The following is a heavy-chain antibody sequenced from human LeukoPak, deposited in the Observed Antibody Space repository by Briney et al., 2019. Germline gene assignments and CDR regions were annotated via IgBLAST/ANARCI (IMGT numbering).Heavy chain of an antibody. J-gene: IGHJ4*02. CDR1: GFAFSRLA. CDR3: AKDARRTNGWYFFDY. D-gene: IGHD6-19*01. CDR2: ISDSGSLT. V-gene: IGHV3-23*01. Sequence: GGSLRLSCAASGFAFSRLAMGWVRQAPGKGLEWVSVISDSGSLTYYADSVKGRFTISRDNSKNTLFLQMNGLRAEDTAVYYCAKDARRTNGWYFFDYWGQETLVTVSS.